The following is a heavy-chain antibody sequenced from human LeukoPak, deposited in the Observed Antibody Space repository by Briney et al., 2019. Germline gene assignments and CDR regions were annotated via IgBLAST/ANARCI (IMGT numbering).Heavy chain of an antibody. V-gene: IGHV3-30*18. CDR1: GFTFSGYG. D-gene: IGHD6-13*01. J-gene: IGHJ6*04. CDR3: AKVRDSSSWSYYYYYGMDV. Sequence: GRSLRLSCAASGFTFSGYGMHWVRQAPGKGLEWVAVISYDGTNKYYADSVKGRFTISRDNSKNTLYLQMNSLRAEDTAVYYCAKVRDSSSWSYYYYYGMDVWGKGTTVTVSS. CDR2: ISYDGTNK.